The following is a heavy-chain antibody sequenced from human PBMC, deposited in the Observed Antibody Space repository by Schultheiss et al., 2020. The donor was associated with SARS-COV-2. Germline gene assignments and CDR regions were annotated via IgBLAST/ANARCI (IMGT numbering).Heavy chain of an antibody. Sequence: GGSLRLSCAASGFTFSSYEMNWVRQAPGKGLEWVANIKQDGSEKYYADSVKGRFTISRDNSKNTLYLQMNSLRAEDTAVYYCAKGQGRYCSGGSCNSVDYWGQGTLVTVSS. CDR1: GFTFSSYE. CDR3: AKGQGRYCSGGSCNSVDY. CDR2: IKQDGSEK. D-gene: IGHD2-15*01. V-gene: IGHV3-7*03. J-gene: IGHJ4*02.